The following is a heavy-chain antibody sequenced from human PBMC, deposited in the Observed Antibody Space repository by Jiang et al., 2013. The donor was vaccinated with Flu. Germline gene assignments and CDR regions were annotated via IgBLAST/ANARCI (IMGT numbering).Heavy chain of an antibody. J-gene: IGHJ3*02. CDR1: GGSISSGGYY. CDR3: ARDKQYYYDSSGYHDAFDI. Sequence: GPGLVKPSQTLSLTRTVSGGSISSGGYYWSWIRQHPGKGLEWIGYIYYSGSTYYNPSLKSRVTISVDTSKNQFSLKLSSVTAADTAVYYCARDKQYYYDSSGYHDAFDIWGQGTMVTVSS. D-gene: IGHD3-22*01. CDR2: IYYSGST. V-gene: IGHV4-31*03.